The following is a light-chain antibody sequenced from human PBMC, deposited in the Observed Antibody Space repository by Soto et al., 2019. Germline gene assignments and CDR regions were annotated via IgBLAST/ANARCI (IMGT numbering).Light chain of an antibody. J-gene: IGKJ5*01. V-gene: IGKV3-11*01. Sequence: EIVLTQSPGTLSLSPGERATLSCRASQNVNSNFFAWYQQKAGQAPRLLIYDASNRATGIPARFSGSGSGTDFTLTISSLEPEDFAVYYCQQRSNWPRTFGQGTRLEIK. CDR1: QNVNSN. CDR3: QQRSNWPRT. CDR2: DAS.